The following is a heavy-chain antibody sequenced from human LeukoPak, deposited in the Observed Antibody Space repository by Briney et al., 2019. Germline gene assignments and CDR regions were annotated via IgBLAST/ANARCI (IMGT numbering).Heavy chain of an antibody. V-gene: IGHV4-39*02. CDR1: GGSISSSSYW. CDR2: IYYRGST. D-gene: IGHD3-9*01. CDR3: ARLPAVLTGYTPQYYFDY. Sequence: SETLSLTCTVSGGSISSSSYWGGWSRQPPGKGLEWIGSIYYRGSTYYNPSLKLRLTISVATSKNHFSLKLTSVPAADTAVYYCARLPAVLTGYTPQYYFDYWGQGTLVTVSS. J-gene: IGHJ4*02.